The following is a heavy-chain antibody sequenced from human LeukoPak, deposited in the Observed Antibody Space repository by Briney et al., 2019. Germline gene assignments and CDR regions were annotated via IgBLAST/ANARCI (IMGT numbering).Heavy chain of an antibody. D-gene: IGHD1-14*01. CDR2: IKQDGNEK. J-gene: IGHJ4*02. V-gene: IGHV3-7*01. CDR1: GFTFDSYW. Sequence: GGSLRLSCAASGFTFDSYWMSWVRQAAGKGLEWVANIKQDGNEKYYVDSGKGRLTISKDKAKNSLYLQMDSLRAEDTAVYYCARDPLTQNDHWGQGTLVSVSS. CDR3: ARDPLTQNDH.